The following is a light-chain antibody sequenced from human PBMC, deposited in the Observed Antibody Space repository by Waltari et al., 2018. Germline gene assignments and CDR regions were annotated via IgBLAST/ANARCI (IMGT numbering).Light chain of an antibody. J-gene: IGKJ1*01. Sequence: ELLLTQSPAPLSLSPGERATLSCRASQSVSSYLAWYQQKPGQAPRLLIYDASNRATGIPARFSGSGSGTDFTLTISSLEPEDFAVYYCQQRSNWPPTFGQGTKVEIK. CDR3: QQRSNWPPT. V-gene: IGKV3-11*01. CDR2: DAS. CDR1: QSVSSY.